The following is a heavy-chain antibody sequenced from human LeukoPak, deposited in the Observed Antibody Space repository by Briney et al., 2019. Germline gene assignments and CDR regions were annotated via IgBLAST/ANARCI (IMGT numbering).Heavy chain of an antibody. D-gene: IGHD2-8*01. CDR1: GFTFSSYA. CDR2: FSGSGGST. CDR3: AKDGHIVLMVPLGGYMDV. V-gene: IGHV3-23*01. Sequence: GGSLRLSCAASGFTFSSYAMSWVRQAPGKGLECISGFSGSGGSTYYADSVKGRFTISRDNSKNTLYLQMNSLRAEDTAMYYCAKDGHIVLMVPLGGYMDVWGKGTTVTVSS. J-gene: IGHJ6*03.